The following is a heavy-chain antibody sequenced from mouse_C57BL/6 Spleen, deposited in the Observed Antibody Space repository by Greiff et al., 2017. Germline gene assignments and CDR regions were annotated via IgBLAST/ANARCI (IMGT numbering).Heavy chain of an antibody. CDR3: ARWDGYQYYFDY. V-gene: IGHV1-22*01. D-gene: IGHD2-3*01. Sequence: VQLQQSGPELVKPGASVKMSCKASGYTFTDYNMHWVKQSHGKSLEWIGYINPSNGGTSYNQKFKGKATLTVNKSSSTAYMELRSLTSEDSAVYYCARWDGYQYYFDYWGQGTTLTVSS. CDR2: INPSNGGT. CDR1: GYTFTDYN. J-gene: IGHJ2*01.